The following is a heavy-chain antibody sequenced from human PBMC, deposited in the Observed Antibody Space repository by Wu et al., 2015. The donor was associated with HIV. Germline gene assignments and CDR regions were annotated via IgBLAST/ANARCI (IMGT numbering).Heavy chain of an antibody. CDR2: INPQSDDT. CDR1: GYTFTAYY. D-gene: IGHD5-24*01. J-gene: IGHJ4*02. V-gene: IGHV1-2*02. CDR3: LTAIDGIVY. Sequence: QVQLAQSGAEVKKPGASAKVSCTATGYTFTAYYVHWVRQAPGQGLEWMGCINPQSDDTKYAQKFQGRVTMTRDTSTNTAYMELSGLTFDDTAMYYCLTAIDGIVYWGQGPLVTVSS.